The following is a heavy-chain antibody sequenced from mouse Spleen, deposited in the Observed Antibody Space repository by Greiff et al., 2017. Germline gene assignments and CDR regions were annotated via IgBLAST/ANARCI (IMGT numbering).Heavy chain of an antibody. CDR3: ARQDYYGSGDAY. CDR2: ISNLAYSI. J-gene: IGHJ3*01. CDR1: GFTFSDYG. Sequence: DVQLVESGGGLVKPGGSLKLSCAASGFTFSDYGMAWVRQAPGKGPEWVAFISNLAYSIYYADTVTGRFTISRENAKNTLYLEMSSLRSEDTAMYYCARQDYYGSGDAYWGQGTLVTVSA. V-gene: IGHV5-15*01. D-gene: IGHD1-1*01.